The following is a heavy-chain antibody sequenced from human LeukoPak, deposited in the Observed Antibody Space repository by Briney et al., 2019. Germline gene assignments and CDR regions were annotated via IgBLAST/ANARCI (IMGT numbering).Heavy chain of an antibody. D-gene: IGHD3-3*01. Sequence: SETLSLTCAVYGGSFSGYYWSWIRQPPGKGLEWIGEINHSGSTSYNPSLKSRVTISVDTSKNQFSLKLSSVTAADTAVYYCARGKQYYDFRSGYYTSWFDPWGQGTLVTVSS. V-gene: IGHV4-34*01. CDR3: ARGKQYYDFRSGYYTSWFDP. CDR2: INHSGST. CDR1: GGSFSGYY. J-gene: IGHJ5*02.